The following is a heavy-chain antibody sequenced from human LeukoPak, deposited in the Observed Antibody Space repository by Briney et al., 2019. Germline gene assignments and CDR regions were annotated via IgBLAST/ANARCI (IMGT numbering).Heavy chain of an antibody. CDR3: ASLDYYDSSGSEYQPTS. V-gene: IGHV5-51*01. D-gene: IGHD3-22*01. Sequence: GESLKISCKGSGYSFTSYWIGWVRQMPGKGLEWMGIIYPGDSDTRYSPSFQGQVTISADKSISTAYLQWSSLKASDTAMYYCASLDYYDSSGSEYQPTSWGQGTLVTVSS. J-gene: IGHJ4*02. CDR2: IYPGDSDT. CDR1: GYSFTSYW.